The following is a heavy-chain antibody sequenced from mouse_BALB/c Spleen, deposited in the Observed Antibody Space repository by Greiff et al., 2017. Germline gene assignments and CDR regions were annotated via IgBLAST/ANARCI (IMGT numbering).Heavy chain of an antibody. V-gene: IGHV1-7*01. CDR1: GYTFTSYW. D-gene: IGHD2-1*01. CDR3: ARRYYGNYDAMDY. J-gene: IGHJ4*01. CDR2: INPSTGYT. Sequence: VQLQQSGAELAKPGASVKMSCKASGYTFTSYWMHWVKQRPGQGLEWIGYINPSTGYTEYNQKFKDKATLTADKSSSTAYMQLSSLTSEDSAVYYCARRYYGNYDAMDYWGQGTSVTVSS.